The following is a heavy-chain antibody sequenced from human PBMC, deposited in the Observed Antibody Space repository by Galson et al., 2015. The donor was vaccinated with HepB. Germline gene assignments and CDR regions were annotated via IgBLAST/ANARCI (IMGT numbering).Heavy chain of an antibody. CDR3: ARGNQLLLGYFDY. D-gene: IGHD2-2*01. J-gene: IGHJ4*02. CDR1: GGTFSSYA. CDR2: IIPIFGTA. Sequence: SVKVSCKASGGTFSSYAISWVRQAPGQGLEWMGGIIPIFGTAIYAQKFQGRVTITADESTSTAYMELSSLRSEDTAVYYCARGNQLLLGYFDYWGQGTLVTVSS. V-gene: IGHV1-69*13.